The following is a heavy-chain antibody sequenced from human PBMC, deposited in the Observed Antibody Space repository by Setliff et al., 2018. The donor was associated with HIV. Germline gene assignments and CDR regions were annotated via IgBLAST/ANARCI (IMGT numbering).Heavy chain of an antibody. J-gene: IGHJ6*03. CDR2: ISTSGTT. CDR3: ARGVIESEYDSVDIYYYQYMDV. CDR1: GGSISSGSHF. V-gene: IGHV4-61*09. Sequence: SETLSLTCTVSGGSISSGSHFWGWIQQPAGKGLEWIGHISTSGTTKYNPSLKSRVTISVDTSKRHFSLRLTSVTAADTAVYVCARGVIESEYDSVDIYYYQYMDVWGKGTTVTVSS. D-gene: IGHD3-3*01.